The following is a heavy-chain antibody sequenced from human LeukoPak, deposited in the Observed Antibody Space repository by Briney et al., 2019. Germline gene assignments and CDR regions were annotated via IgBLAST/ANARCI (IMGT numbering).Heavy chain of an antibody. J-gene: IGHJ4*02. D-gene: IGHD6-19*01. V-gene: IGHV3-23*01. CDR2: ISGSGGST. Sequence: GGSLRLSCAASGFTFSSYAMSWVRQAPGKGLEWVSAISGSGGSTYYADSVKGRFTISRDNSKNTLYLQMYSLRAEDTAVYYCAKAVGQWLVEFDYWGQGTLVTVSS. CDR3: AKAVGQWLVEFDY. CDR1: GFTFSSYA.